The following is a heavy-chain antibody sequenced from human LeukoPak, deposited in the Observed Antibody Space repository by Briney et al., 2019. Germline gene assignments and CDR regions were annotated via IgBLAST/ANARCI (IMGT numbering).Heavy chain of an antibody. V-gene: IGHV3-11*01. CDR1: GFTFSDYH. D-gene: IGHD6-19*01. Sequence: GGSLRLSCAASGFTFSDYHMNWIRQAPGKGLEWLSYISGGGTIYERDSVKGRFTISRDNSKNLLYLQMNNLRDEDTAVYYCARRTGMTLPGWLRVVDLWGQGTLVTVSS. CDR2: ISGGGTI. CDR3: ARRTGMTLPGWLRVVDL. J-gene: IGHJ5*02.